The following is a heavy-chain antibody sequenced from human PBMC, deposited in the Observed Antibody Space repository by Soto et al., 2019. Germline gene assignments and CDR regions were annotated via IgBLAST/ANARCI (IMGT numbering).Heavy chain of an antibody. CDR2: IWYDGSNK. CDR1: GFTFTSYG. Sequence: QVQLVESGGGVVQPGRSLRLSCAASGFTFTSYGMHWVRQAPGKGLEWVAVIWYDGSNKYYADSVKGRFTISRDNSKNTLYRQMNSLRAEDTDVYYCARGGLLLDYWGQGTLVTVSS. D-gene: IGHD2-21*01. V-gene: IGHV3-33*01. J-gene: IGHJ4*02. CDR3: ARGGLLLDY.